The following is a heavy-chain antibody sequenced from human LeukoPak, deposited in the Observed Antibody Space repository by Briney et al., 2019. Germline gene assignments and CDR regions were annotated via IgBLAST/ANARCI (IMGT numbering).Heavy chain of an antibody. J-gene: IGHJ5*02. CDR1: GGTFSSYA. V-gene: IGHV1-69*05. D-gene: IGHD1-14*01. Sequence: ASVKVSCKASGGTFSSYAISWVRQAPGQGLEWMGGIIPIFGTANYAQKFQGRVTITTDESTSTAYMELSSLRSEDTAVYYCARRTGGGFDPWGQGTLVTVSS. CDR2: IIPIFGTA. CDR3: ARRTGGGFDP.